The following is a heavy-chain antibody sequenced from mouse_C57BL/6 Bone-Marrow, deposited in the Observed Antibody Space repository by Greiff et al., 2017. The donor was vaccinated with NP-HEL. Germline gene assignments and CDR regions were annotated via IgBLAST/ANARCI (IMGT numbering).Heavy chain of an antibody. CDR2: IDPSDSYT. CDR3: ARPRYYYCGSYPFAY. J-gene: IGHJ3*01. Sequence: VQLQQSGAELVRPGTSVKLSCTASGYTFTSYWLHWVKQRPGQGLEWIGLIDPSDSYTNYNQKFKGKATLTADTSSSTAYVQLSSLTSEDSAVYYCARPRYYYCGSYPFAYWGRGTLVAVSA. D-gene: IGHD1-1*01. CDR1: GYTFTSYW. V-gene: IGHV1-59*01.